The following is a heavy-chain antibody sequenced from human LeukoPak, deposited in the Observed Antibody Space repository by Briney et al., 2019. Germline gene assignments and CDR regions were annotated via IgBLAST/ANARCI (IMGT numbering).Heavy chain of an antibody. CDR3: ARHLQSGTVVY. V-gene: IGHV4-59*08. J-gene: IGHJ4*02. Sequence: SETLSLTCTVSGGSISSYYWSWLRQPPGKGLEWIGYIYYSGSTNYNPSLKSRVTISVDTSKNQFSLKLSSVTAADTAVYYCARHLQSGTVVYWGQGTLVTVSS. D-gene: IGHD1-14*01. CDR1: GGSISSYY. CDR2: IYYSGST.